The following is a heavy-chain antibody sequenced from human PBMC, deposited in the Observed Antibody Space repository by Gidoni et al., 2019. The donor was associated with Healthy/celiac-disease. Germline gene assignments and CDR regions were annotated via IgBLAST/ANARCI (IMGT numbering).Heavy chain of an antibody. CDR3: ARSWKGDPNAFDI. CDR1: GFTFSDYY. J-gene: IGHJ3*02. D-gene: IGHD1-1*01. V-gene: IGHV3-11*01. CDR2: ISSSGSTI. Sequence: QVQLVHSGGGLVKPGGSLRLACDASGFTFSDYYMSWIRQAPGKGLDWVSYISSSGSTIYYADSVKGRFTISRDNAKNSLYLQMNSLRAEDTAVYYCARSWKGDPNAFDIWGQGTMVTVSS.